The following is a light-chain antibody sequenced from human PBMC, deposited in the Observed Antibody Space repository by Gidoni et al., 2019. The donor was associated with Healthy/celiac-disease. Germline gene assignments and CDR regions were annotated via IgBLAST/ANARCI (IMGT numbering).Light chain of an antibody. CDR1: QSVSSY. CDR2: DAS. J-gene: IGKJ4*01. V-gene: IGKV3-11*01. CDR3: QQRSNRALT. Sequence: EIVLTQSPATLSLSPGERATLSCRASQSVSSYLAWYQQKPGQAPRLLIYDASNSATGIPARFSGSGSGTDFTLTISSLEPEDFAVYYCQQRSNRALTFGGXTKVEIK.